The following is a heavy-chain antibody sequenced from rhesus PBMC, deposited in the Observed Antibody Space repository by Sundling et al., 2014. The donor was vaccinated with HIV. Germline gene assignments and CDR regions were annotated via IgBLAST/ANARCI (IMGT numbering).Heavy chain of an antibody. Sequence: EVQLVESGGGLVQPGGSLRLSCAASGFTFSSYGMYWVRQAPGKGLEWISGISGGGVSTDYADSVKGRFTISRDNSKNTLSMQMNSLRTEDTAVYYCAKRGDDYGSSLIDYWGQGVLVTVSS. J-gene: IGHJ4*01. D-gene: IGHD4-29*01. CDR2: ISGGGVST. CDR1: GFTFSSYG. CDR3: AKRGDDYGSSLIDY. V-gene: IGHV3S42*01.